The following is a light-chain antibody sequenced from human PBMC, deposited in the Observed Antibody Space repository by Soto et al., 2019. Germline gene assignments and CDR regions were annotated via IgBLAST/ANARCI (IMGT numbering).Light chain of an antibody. V-gene: IGLV2-14*01. Sequence: QSALTQPVSVSGSPGQSITISCTGTSSDVGGYNYVSWYQQHPGKAPKLMIYEVSNRPSGVSNRFSGSKSGNTASLTISGLQAEDEADYYCSSYTSSGTWVFGGGTKVTVL. J-gene: IGLJ3*02. CDR2: EVS. CDR1: SSDVGGYNY. CDR3: SSYTSSGTWV.